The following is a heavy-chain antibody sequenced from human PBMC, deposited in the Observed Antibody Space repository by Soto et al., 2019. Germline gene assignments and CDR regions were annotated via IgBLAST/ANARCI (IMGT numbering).Heavy chain of an antibody. V-gene: IGHV1-18*01. CDR3: ARDQHSCSCGNSGDPTPSVY. CDR2: ISAYNGNT. CDR1: GYTFTSYG. J-gene: IGHJ4*02. Sequence: ASVKVSCKASGYTFTSYGISWVRQAPGQGLEWMGWISAYNGNTNYAQKLQGRVTMTTGTSTSTAYMELRSLRSDDTAVYYCARDQHSCSCGNSGDPTPSVYWGQGTLVTVSS. D-gene: IGHD2-15*01.